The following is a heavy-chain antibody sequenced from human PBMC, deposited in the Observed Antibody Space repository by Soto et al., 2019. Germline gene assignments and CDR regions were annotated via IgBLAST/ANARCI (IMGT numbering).Heavy chain of an antibody. D-gene: IGHD6-19*01. CDR1: GGSVSSGSYY. J-gene: IGHJ4*02. V-gene: IGHV4-61*01. Sequence: SETLSLTCTVSGGSVSSGSYYWSWIRQPPGKGLEWIGYIYYSGSTNYNPSLKSRVTISVDTSKNQFSLKLSSVTAADTAVYYCASYHSSGWPFDEWGQGTLVTVSS. CDR2: IYYSGST. CDR3: ASYHSSGWPFDE.